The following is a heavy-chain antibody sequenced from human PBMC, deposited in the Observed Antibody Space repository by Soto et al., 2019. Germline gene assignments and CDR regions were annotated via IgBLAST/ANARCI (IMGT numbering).Heavy chain of an antibody. J-gene: IGHJ5*02. CDR2: INHSGST. V-gene: IGHV4-34*01. CDR1: GGSFSGYY. Sequence: SETLSLTCAVYGGSFSGYYWSWIRQPPGKGLEWIGEINHSGSTDYNPSRKSRVTISVDTSKNQFSPKRSSVTAADTAVYYCARDVVNLPGYCSGGSCYPGGFDPWGQGTRGTVAS. CDR3: ARDVVNLPGYCSGGSCYPGGFDP. D-gene: IGHD2-15*01.